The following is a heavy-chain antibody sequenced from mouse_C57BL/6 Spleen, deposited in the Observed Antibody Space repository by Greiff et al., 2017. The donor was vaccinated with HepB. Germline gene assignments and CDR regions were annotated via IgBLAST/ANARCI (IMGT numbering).Heavy chain of an antibody. Sequence: QLVESGGDLVKPGGSLQLSCAASGFTFSSYGMSWVRQTPDKRLEWVATISSGGSYTYYPDSVKGRFTISRDNAKNTLYLQMSSRKSEDTAMYYCARELAYWGQGTLVTVSA. CDR1: GFTFSSYG. V-gene: IGHV5-6*01. J-gene: IGHJ3*01. CDR2: ISSGGSYT. CDR3: ARELAY.